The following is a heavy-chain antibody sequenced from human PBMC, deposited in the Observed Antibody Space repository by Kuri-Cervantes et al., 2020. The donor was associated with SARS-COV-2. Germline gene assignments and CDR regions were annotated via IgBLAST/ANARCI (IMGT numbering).Heavy chain of an antibody. CDR3: ARQMMSSITIFGVVITRNWFDP. CDR2: IYYSGST. CDR1: GGSISSYY. D-gene: IGHD3-3*01. Sequence: GSLRLSCTVSGGSISSYYWSWIRQPPGKGLEWIGYIYYSGSTNYNPSLKSRVTISVDTSKNQFSLKLSSVTAADTAVYYCARQMMSSITIFGVVITRNWFDPWGHGTLVTVSS. V-gene: IGHV4-59*08. J-gene: IGHJ5*02.